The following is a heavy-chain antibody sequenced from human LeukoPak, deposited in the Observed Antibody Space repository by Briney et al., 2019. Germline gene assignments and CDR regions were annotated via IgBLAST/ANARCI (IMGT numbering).Heavy chain of an antibody. J-gene: IGHJ4*02. Sequence: GESLKISCKGSGYSFTSYWISWARQMPGKGLEWMGRIDPSDSYTNYSPSFQGHVTISADKSISTAYLQWSSLKASDTAMYYCASRLGYCSGGSCYDYWGQGTLVTVSS. CDR2: IDPSDSYT. CDR3: ASRLGYCSGGSCYDY. V-gene: IGHV5-10-1*01. CDR1: GYSFTSYW. D-gene: IGHD2-15*01.